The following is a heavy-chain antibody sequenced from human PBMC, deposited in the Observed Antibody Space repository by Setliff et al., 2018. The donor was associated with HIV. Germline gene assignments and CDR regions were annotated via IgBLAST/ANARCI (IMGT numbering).Heavy chain of an antibody. Sequence: SVKVSCKASGGTFSTYTISWVRQAPGQGLEWMGGIIPIFRTPKYAQKFQDRVTITADESTGTAYMELSSLRSEDTAVYFCAIGFGRSTWTYYYYYMDVWGKGTTVTVSS. V-gene: IGHV1-69*13. J-gene: IGHJ6*03. CDR3: AIGFGRSTWTYYYYYMDV. D-gene: IGHD6-13*01. CDR1: GGTFSTYT. CDR2: IIPIFRTP.